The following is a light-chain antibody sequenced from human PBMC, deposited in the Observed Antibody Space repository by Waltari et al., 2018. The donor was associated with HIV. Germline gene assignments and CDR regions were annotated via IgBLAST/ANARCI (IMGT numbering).Light chain of an antibody. CDR3: QQSASLTPLT. CDR2: DAV. V-gene: IGKV1-33*01. CDR1: QDISTN. J-gene: IGKJ4*01. Sequence: DIQMTQSPSSLSASVADRVTITCQASQDISTNLHWYQQKPGKAPQVLIYDAVNLETGVPSRFSGIGSGTKFIMTINSLQPEDIATYYCQQSASLTPLTFGGGTKVEI.